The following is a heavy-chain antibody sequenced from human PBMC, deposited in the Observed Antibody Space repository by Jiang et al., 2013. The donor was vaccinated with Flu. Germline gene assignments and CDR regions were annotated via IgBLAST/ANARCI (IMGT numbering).Heavy chain of an antibody. Sequence: EVKRPGASVRVSCKVSGSALDELSMHWVRQAPGKGLEWMGSFDPGDGSTNYAQNFQGRVTMIEDTSTDTAYMELTSLTSEDTAVYYCSTVDMAVDYWGRGTLVTVSS. CDR2: FDPGDGST. V-gene: IGHV1-24*01. D-gene: IGHD2-2*03. CDR1: GSALDELS. CDR3: STVDMAVDY. J-gene: IGHJ2*01.